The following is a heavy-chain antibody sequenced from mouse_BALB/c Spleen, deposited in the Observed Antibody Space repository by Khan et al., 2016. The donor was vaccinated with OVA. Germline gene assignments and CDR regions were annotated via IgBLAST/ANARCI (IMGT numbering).Heavy chain of an antibody. CDR1: GYSFITYY. CDR2: IDPFNTGT. V-gene: IGHV1S135*01. J-gene: IGHJ3*01. Sequence: EVQLQESGPELMKPGASVNISCKASGYSFITYYIHWVKQSRGKSLEWIGYIDPFNTGTDYNQKFKGQATLTVDKSSNTAYMHLTSLTSEYSAVYYCARGTFDYWGQGTLVTVSA. CDR3: ARGTFDY. D-gene: IGHD3-3*01.